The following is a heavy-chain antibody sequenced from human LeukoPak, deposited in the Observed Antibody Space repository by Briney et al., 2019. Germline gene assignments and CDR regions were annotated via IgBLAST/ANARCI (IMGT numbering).Heavy chain of an antibody. CDR3: ARDRRLLWFGEPGGDAFDI. J-gene: IGHJ3*02. Sequence: SETLSLTCAVYGGSFSGYYWSWIRQPPGKGLEWIGYIYYSGSTNYNPSLKSRVTISIDTSKNQFSLKLSSVTAADTAVYYCARDRRLLWFGEPGGDAFDIWGQGTMVTVSS. V-gene: IGHV4-59*01. CDR1: GGSFSGYY. D-gene: IGHD3-10*01. CDR2: IYYSGST.